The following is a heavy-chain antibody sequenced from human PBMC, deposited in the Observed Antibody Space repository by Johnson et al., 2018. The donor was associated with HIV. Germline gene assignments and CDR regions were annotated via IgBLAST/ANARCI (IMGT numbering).Heavy chain of an antibody. V-gene: IGHV3-53*01. CDR1: GFTVSSNY. J-gene: IGHJ3*02. CDR3: ARALGNWNFYDAFDI. Sequence: VQLVESGGGLIQPGGSLRLSCAASGFTVSSNYMSWVRQAPGKGLEWVSVIYSGGSTYYADSVKGRFTIPRDNSKNTLYLQMKSLRAEDTAVYYCARALGNWNFYDAFDIWGQGTMVTVSS. D-gene: IGHD1-7*01. CDR2: IYSGGST.